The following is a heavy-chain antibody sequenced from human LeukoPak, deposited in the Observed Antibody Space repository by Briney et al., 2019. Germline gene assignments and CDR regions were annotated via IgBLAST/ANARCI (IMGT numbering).Heavy chain of an antibody. Sequence: SETLSLTCTVSDGSISSYYWSWIRQPPGKGLEYIGYIFYSGSTNYNPSLKSRVTISVDTSKNQFSLKLSSVTAADTAVYYCARGGRDGFKRGSYYFDYWGQGTLVTVSS. CDR2: IFYSGST. D-gene: IGHD5-24*01. J-gene: IGHJ4*02. CDR3: ARGGRDGFKRGSYYFDY. V-gene: IGHV4-59*01. CDR1: DGSISSYY.